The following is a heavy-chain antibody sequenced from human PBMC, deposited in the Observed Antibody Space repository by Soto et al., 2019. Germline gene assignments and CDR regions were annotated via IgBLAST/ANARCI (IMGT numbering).Heavy chain of an antibody. J-gene: IGHJ6*02. CDR3: ARHGGPYYDFWSGYFPSYYYGMDV. V-gene: IGHV4-39*01. CDR1: GGSISSSSYY. CDR2: IYYSVST. D-gene: IGHD3-3*01. Sequence: SETLSLTCTVSGGSISSSSYYWGWIRQPPGKGLEWIGSIYYSVSTYYNPSLKSRVTISVDTSKNQFSLKLSSVTAADTAVYYCARHGGPYYDFWSGYFPSYYYGMDVWGQGTTVTVS.